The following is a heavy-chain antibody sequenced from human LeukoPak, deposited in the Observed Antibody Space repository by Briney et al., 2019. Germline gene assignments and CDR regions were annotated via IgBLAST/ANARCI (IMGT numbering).Heavy chain of an antibody. CDR3: ASHYGSGSYSGDAFDI. J-gene: IGHJ3*02. V-gene: IGHV3-7*01. Sequence: GGSLRLSCAASGFTFSRYWMSWVRRAPGKGLEWVANINQDGSEKYYVDSVKGRFTISRDNAKNSLYLQMTSLRAGDTAVYYCASHYGSGSYSGDAFDIWGQGTMVTVSS. D-gene: IGHD3-10*01. CDR1: GFTFSRYW. CDR2: INQDGSEK.